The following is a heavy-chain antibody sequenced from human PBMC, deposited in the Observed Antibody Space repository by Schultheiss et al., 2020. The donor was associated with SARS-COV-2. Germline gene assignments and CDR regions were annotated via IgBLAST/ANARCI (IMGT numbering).Heavy chain of an antibody. V-gene: IGHV1-69*05. CDR1: GGTFSSYA. J-gene: IGHJ6*02. Sequence: SVKVSCKASGGTFSSYAISWVRQAPGQGLEWMGGIIPIFGTANYAQKFQGRVTMTRNTSISTVYMELSSLRSEDTAVYYCARRLGYYYYGMDVWGQGTTVTVSS. CDR3: ARRLGYYYYGMDV. CDR2: IIPIFGTA. D-gene: IGHD3-16*01.